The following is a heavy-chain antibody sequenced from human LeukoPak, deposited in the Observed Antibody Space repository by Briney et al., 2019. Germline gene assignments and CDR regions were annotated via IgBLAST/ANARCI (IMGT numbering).Heavy chain of an antibody. J-gene: IGHJ6*02. Sequence: SETLSLTCTVSGGSISSYYWSWIRQPPGKGLEWIGYIYYSGSTNYNPSLKSRVTISVDTSKNQFSLKLSSVTAADTAVYYCARVAYDSSGYYPKYYYYYYGMDVWGQGTLVTVSS. CDR1: GGSISSYY. CDR3: ARVAYDSSGYYPKYYYYYYGMDV. V-gene: IGHV4-59*08. D-gene: IGHD3-22*01. CDR2: IYYSGST.